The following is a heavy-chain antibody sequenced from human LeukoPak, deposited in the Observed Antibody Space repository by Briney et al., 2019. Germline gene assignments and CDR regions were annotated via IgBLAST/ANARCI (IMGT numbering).Heavy chain of an antibody. CDR3: ARDKRVAVAGTYIYYYYMDV. Sequence: ASVKVSCKASGYTFTSYDINWVRQAPGQGLEWMGWMNPNSGNTGYTQKFQGRVTISRDTSISTAYMELSSLSSEDTAVYYCARDKRVAVAGTYIYYYYMDVWGNGTTVTISS. CDR2: MNPNSGNT. V-gene: IGHV1-8*03. CDR1: GYTFTSYD. D-gene: IGHD6-19*01. J-gene: IGHJ6*03.